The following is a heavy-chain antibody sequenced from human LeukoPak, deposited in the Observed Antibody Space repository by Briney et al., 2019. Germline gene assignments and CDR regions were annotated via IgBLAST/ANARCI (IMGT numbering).Heavy chain of an antibody. CDR2: FDLEEAET. D-gene: IGHD3-10*01. V-gene: IGHV1-24*01. J-gene: IGHJ4*02. CDR1: GYTLTALS. Sequence: EASVKVSCKVSGYTLTALSMHWVRQAPGKGLEWMGGFDLEEAETIYAQTFQGRVTMTEDTSTDTAYMGLSSLRSEDTAVYYCATGGYASGSDYWGQGTLVTVSS. CDR3: ATGGYASGSDY.